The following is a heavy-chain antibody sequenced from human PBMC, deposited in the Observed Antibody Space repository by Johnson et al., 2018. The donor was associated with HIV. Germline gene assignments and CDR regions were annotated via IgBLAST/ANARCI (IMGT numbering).Heavy chain of an antibody. CDR2: IGTAGDT. D-gene: IGHD3-22*01. Sequence: VQLVESGGELVQPGGSLRLSCAASGFTFSSYAMHWVRQATGKGLEWVSAIGTAGDTSYPGSVKGRLTISQENAKNSLYLQMNSLRAGDTAVYYCARGSSYYYDSSGSDAFDIWGQGTMVTVSS. J-gene: IGHJ3*02. CDR3: ARGSSYYYDSSGSDAFDI. CDR1: GFTFSSYA. V-gene: IGHV3-13*01.